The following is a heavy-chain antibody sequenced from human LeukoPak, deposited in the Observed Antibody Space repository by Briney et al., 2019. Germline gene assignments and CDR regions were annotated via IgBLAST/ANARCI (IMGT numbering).Heavy chain of an antibody. D-gene: IGHD6-13*01. J-gene: IGHJ4*02. Sequence: GGSLRLSCKDSESTFADYGMSWVRQTPGKGLEWVSGINWKGDNTAYADSVKGRFTISRDNAKNSLYLQMTSLRAEDTALYYCERDLSASWYSLGSWGQGTLVTVSS. CDR2: INWKGDNT. CDR1: ESTFADYG. V-gene: IGHV3-20*04. CDR3: ERDLSASWYSLGS.